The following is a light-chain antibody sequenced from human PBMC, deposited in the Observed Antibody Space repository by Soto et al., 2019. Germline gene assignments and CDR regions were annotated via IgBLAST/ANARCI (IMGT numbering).Light chain of an antibody. Sequence: EIVLTQSPGTLSLSPGERATLSCRASQSVSSSYLAWYQQQPGQAPRLLIYGASSRATGIPDRFSGSGSGKDFTITISRLEPEDFAVYYCQQYGSSPRTFGQGTKVEIK. J-gene: IGKJ1*01. CDR2: GAS. V-gene: IGKV3-20*01. CDR3: QQYGSSPRT. CDR1: QSVSSSY.